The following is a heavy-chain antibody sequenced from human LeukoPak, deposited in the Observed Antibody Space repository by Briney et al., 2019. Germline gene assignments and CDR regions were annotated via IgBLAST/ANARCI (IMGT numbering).Heavy chain of an antibody. D-gene: IGHD3-10*01. CDR3: ARFSASGALDYYMDV. CDR2: IYYSGST. V-gene: IGHV4-59*12. CDR1: GGSIGSYY. J-gene: IGHJ6*03. Sequence: SETLSLTCTVSGGSIGSYYWSWIRQPPGKGLEWIGYIYYSGSTNYNPSLKSRVTISVDTSKNQFSLKLSSVTAADTAVYYCARFSASGALDYYMDVWGKGTTVTVSS.